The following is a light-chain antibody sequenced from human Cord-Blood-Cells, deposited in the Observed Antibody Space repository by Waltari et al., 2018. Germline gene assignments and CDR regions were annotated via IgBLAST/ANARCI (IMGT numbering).Light chain of an antibody. J-gene: IGLJ3*02. CDR2: RNN. CDR3: AAWDDSLSGPV. Sequence: QSVLTQPPSASGTPGQRVTIPCSGSRSNLGSNYVYWYQQPPGTAPKLLIYRNNQRPSGVPDRFSGSKSGTSASLAISGLRSEDEADYYCAAWDDSLSGPVFGGGTKLTVL. V-gene: IGLV1-47*01. CDR1: RSNLGSNY.